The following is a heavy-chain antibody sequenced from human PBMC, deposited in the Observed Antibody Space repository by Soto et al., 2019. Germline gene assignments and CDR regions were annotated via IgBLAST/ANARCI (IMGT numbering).Heavy chain of an antibody. CDR3: GREGDGLRFLEWFEGTDWLDP. D-gene: IGHD3-3*01. CDR2: IYPGDSDT. CDR1: GYSFTSYC. J-gene: IGHJ5*02. Sequence: GESLNISCTGSGYSFTSYCIGWGRQIPAKGLEWMGIIYPGDSDTRYSPSFHGQVTISADKSISTAYLQWRSLKASATPMYYCGREGDGLRFLEWFEGTDWLDPGGKGYLVTVS. V-gene: IGHV5-51*01.